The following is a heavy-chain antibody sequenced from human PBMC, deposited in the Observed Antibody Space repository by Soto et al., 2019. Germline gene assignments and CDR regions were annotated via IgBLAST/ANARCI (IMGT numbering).Heavy chain of an antibody. CDR1: GFTFSSYA. V-gene: IGHV3-30-3*01. CDR3: ARDARRGESLRPSNWFDP. D-gene: IGHD3-16*01. Sequence: QVQLVESGGGVVQPGRSLRLSCAASGFTFSSYAMHWVRQAPGKGLEWVAVISYDGSNKYYADSVKGRFTISRDNSKNPLYLQMNSLRAEDTAVYYCARDARRGESLRPSNWFDPWGQGTLVTVSS. CDR2: ISYDGSNK. J-gene: IGHJ5*02.